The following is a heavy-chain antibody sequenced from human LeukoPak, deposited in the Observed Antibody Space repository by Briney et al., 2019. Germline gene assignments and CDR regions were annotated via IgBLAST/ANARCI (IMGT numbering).Heavy chain of an antibody. D-gene: IGHD6-19*01. CDR3: ARGIAVAGTGLWNFDY. CDR1: GYTFTSYG. J-gene: IGHJ4*02. V-gene: IGHV1-18*01. Sequence: ASVKVSCKASGYTFTSYGISWVRQAPGQGLEWMGRISAYNGNTNYAQKLQGRVTMTTDTSTSTAYMELRSLRSDDTAVYYCARGIAVAGTGLWNFDYWGQGTLVTVSS. CDR2: ISAYNGNT.